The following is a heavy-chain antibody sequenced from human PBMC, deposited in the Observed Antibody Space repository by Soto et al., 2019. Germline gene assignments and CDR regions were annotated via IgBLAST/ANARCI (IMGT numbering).Heavy chain of an antibody. CDR3: ARGGADNYLYFDS. CDR2: INAANGLS. V-gene: IGHV1-3*01. Sequence: GASVKVSCKASGYTFSHYAIHWVRQAPGQRLEWMGWINAANGLSKYSQSFQGRVALFRDTSATTVYMDLVGLRSEDTAVYFCARGGADNYLYFDSWAQGTLVTVSS. J-gene: IGHJ4*02. CDR1: GYTFSHYA. D-gene: IGHD1-1*01.